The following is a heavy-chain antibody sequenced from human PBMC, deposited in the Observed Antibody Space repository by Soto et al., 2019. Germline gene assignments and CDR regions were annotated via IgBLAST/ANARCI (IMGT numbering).Heavy chain of an antibody. CDR3: ARTMARSFDD. V-gene: IGHV4-61*01. CDR1: GGSVSSGNYY. Sequence: SETLSLTCTVSGGSVSSGNYYCSWIRQSPGKGLEWIGYMYYGGSTNYNPSLKGRVIISVDTSKNQFSLTLNSVTAADTAVYYCARTMARSFDDWGQGALVTVSS. CDR2: MYYGGST. D-gene: IGHD3-10*01. J-gene: IGHJ4*02.